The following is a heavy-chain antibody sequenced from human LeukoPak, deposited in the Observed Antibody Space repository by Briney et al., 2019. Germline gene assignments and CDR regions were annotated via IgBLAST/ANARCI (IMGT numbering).Heavy chain of an antibody. Sequence: WGSLRLSCAASGFTVSSNYMSWVRQAPGKGLEWVSVIYSGGSTYYADSVKGRFTISRDNSKNTLYLQMNSLRAEDTAVYYCASTFYGDSPPYWGQGTLVTVSS. CDR3: ASTFYGDSPPY. V-gene: IGHV3-66*01. CDR1: GFTVSSNY. J-gene: IGHJ4*02. CDR2: IYSGGST. D-gene: IGHD4-17*01.